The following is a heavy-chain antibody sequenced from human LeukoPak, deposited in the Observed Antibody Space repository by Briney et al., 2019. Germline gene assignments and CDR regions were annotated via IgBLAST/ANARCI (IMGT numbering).Heavy chain of an antibody. Sequence: PSETLSLTCTVSGGSVSGTYYWSWIRQPAGKGLEWIGRIYTSGSTNYNPSLKSRVTMSVDTSKNQFSLKLSSVTAADTAVYYCARDGGYYDSSGYPPIAGNDAFDIWGQGTMVTVSS. CDR2: IYTSGST. J-gene: IGHJ3*02. V-gene: IGHV4-4*07. CDR1: GGSVSGTYY. D-gene: IGHD3-22*01. CDR3: ARDGGYYDSSGYPPIAGNDAFDI.